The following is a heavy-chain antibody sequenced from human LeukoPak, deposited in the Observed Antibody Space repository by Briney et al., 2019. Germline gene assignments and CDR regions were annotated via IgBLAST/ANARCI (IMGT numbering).Heavy chain of an antibody. J-gene: IGHJ4*02. V-gene: IGHV3-30*03. CDR2: VTYDRRTE. Sequence: PGGSLRLSCLASGFTFSRYGFHWVRQAPGKGPEWVAGVTYDRRTEFYADSVKGRFTLSRDNSKNAVYLQMNSLRTEDTAVYYCGRDLGFGAPDDSWGQGTLVTVSS. D-gene: IGHD3-10*01. CDR1: GFTFSRYG. CDR3: GRDLGFGAPDDS.